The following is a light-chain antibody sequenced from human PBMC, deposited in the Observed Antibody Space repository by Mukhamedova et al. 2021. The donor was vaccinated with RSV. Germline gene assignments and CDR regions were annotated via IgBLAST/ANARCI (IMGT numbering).Light chain of an antibody. Sequence: WYQRRVHGQPPKVLIYKASSLESGVPSRFSGSGSGTEFTLTIDSLQPDDFATYYCQQYDSDSTFGQGTRLEIK. V-gene: IGKV1-5*03. CDR3: QQYDSDST. CDR2: KAS. J-gene: IGKJ2*01.